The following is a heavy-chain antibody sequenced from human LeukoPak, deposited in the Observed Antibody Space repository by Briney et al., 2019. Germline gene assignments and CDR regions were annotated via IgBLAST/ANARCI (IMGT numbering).Heavy chain of an antibody. J-gene: IGHJ4*02. CDR1: GGSISSGDYY. CDR3: AREQFPTVTNEGFDY. V-gene: IGHV4-30-4*01. Sequence: PSQTLSLTCTVSGGSISSGDYYWSWIRQPPGKGLEWIGYIYYSGSTYYNPSLKSRVTISVDTSKNQFSLKLSSVTAADTAVYYCAREQFPTVTNEGFDYWGQGTLVTVSS. CDR2: IYYSGST. D-gene: IGHD4-17*01.